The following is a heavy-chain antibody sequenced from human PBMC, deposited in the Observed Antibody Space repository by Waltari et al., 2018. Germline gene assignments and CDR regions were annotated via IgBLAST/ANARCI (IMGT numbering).Heavy chain of an antibody. Sequence: QVQLQESGPGLVKPSGTLSLTCAVSGGSISSSNWWSWVRQPPGKGLEWLGEIYHSGSTNYNQSLKSRVTISVDKSKNQFSLKLGAVTAADTAVYYCASSPILTAGAFDYWGQGTLVTVSS. CDR3: ASSPILTAGAFDY. D-gene: IGHD3-9*01. V-gene: IGHV4-4*02. J-gene: IGHJ4*02. CDR1: GGSISSSNW. CDR2: IYHSGST.